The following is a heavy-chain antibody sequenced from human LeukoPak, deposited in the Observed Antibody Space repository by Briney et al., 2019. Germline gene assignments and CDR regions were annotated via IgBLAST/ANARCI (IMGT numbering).Heavy chain of an antibody. V-gene: IGHV1-69*04. CDR2: IIPILGIA. CDR3: ARSYYYDSSGYYYSIDYYYYYYGMDV. J-gene: IGHJ6*02. CDR1: GGTFSSYA. D-gene: IGHD3-22*01. Sequence: SVKVSCKASGGTFSSYAISWVRQAPGQGLEWMGRIIPILGIANYAQKVQGRVTITADKSTSTAYMELSSLRAEDTAVYYCARSYYYDSSGYYYSIDYYYYYYGMDVWGQGTTVTVSS.